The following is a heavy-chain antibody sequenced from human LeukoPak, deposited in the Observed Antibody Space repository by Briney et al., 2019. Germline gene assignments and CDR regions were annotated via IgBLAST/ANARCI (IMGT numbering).Heavy chain of an antibody. D-gene: IGHD3-16*02. CDR2: INTDGSTT. J-gene: IGHJ3*02. V-gene: IGHV3-74*01. CDR1: GFIFSNYW. Sequence: GGSLRLSCSASGFIFSNYWMDWVRQAPGKGLVWVSYINTDGSTTTYADSVKGRFTISRDNAENTLYLQMNSLRAEDTAVYYCARDSSLPGIWGQGTMVTVSS. CDR3: ARDSSLPGI.